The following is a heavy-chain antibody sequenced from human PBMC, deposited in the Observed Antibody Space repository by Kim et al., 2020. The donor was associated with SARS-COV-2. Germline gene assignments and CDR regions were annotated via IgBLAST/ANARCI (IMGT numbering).Heavy chain of an antibody. J-gene: IGHJ4*02. Sequence: GGSLRLSCAASGFTFDDYAMHWVRQAPGKGLEWVSGISWNSGSIGYADSVKGRFTISRDNAKNSLYLQMNSLRAEDTALYYCAKSTLAVAAAYDYWGQGTLVTVSS. D-gene: IGHD6-19*01. CDR3: AKSTLAVAAAYDY. CDR2: ISWNSGSI. V-gene: IGHV3-9*01. CDR1: GFTFDDYA.